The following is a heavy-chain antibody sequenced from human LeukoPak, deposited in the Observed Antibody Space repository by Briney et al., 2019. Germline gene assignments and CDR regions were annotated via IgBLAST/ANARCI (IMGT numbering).Heavy chain of an antibody. Sequence: SSETLSLTCGVHGESLNDHYWSWIRQSPGKGLEWIGEITHNGSTTFNPSLESRLTISVATSKNQFSLKLTSVTAADASVYFCARGFCRGESCYSGEYFQHWGQGTLVTVSS. CDR3: ARGFCRGESCYSGEYFQH. D-gene: IGHD2-15*01. CDR2: ITHNGST. J-gene: IGHJ1*01. CDR1: GESLNDHY. V-gene: IGHV4-34*01.